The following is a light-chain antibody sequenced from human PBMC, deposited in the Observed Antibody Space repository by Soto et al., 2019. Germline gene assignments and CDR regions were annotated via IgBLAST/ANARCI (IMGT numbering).Light chain of an antibody. Sequence: QSALTQPASVSGSPGQSITISFTGTSRDVGGYNYVSWYQQHPGKAPKLMIYEVSNRPSGVSNRFSGSKSGNTASLTISGLQAEDEADYYCSSYTSSSTPIYVFGTGTKLTVL. J-gene: IGLJ1*01. CDR2: EVS. CDR3: SSYTSSSTPIYV. V-gene: IGLV2-14*01. CDR1: SRDVGGYNY.